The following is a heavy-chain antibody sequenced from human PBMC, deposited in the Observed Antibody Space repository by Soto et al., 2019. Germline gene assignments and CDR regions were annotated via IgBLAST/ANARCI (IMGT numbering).Heavy chain of an antibody. CDR1: GLTFSSYA. V-gene: IGHV3-30-3*01. J-gene: IGHJ4*02. D-gene: IGHD3-16*01. CDR2: ISYDGSNK. CDR3: AREGEGLDY. Sequence: QVQLVESGGGVAQPGRSLRLSCAASGLTFSSYAMHWVRQAPGKGLEWVADISYDGSNKYYAESVKGRFTISRDNSKNALYLQMNSLRAEDTAVYYCAREGEGLDYWGQGTLVTVSS.